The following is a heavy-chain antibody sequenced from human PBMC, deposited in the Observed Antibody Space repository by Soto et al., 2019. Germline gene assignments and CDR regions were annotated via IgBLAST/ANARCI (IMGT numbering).Heavy chain of an antibody. CDR2: INPSGST. J-gene: IGHJ4*02. D-gene: IGHD2-15*01. V-gene: IGHV1-46*01. CDR1: GYTFTSYY. CDR3: ARVYCSGGSRYGIDY. Sequence: ASVKVSCKASGYTFTSYYMHWVRQAPGQGLEWMGIINPSGSTTYAQKFQGRVTMTRDTSTSTVYMELSSLRSDDTAVYYCARVYCSGGSRYGIDYWGQGTLVTVSS.